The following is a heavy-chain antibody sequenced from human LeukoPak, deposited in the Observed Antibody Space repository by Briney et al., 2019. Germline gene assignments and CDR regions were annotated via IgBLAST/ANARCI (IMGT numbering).Heavy chain of an antibody. CDR3: ATGRRVRGVLNFDY. CDR1: RFTFSSYS. D-gene: IGHD3-10*01. Sequence: GGSLRLSCAASRFTFSSYSMNWVRQAPGKGLEWVSYISSSGSTIYCAASVKGRFTISRDNAKTSLYLQMNSPRAEDTAVYYCATGRRVRGVLNFDYWGQGTLVTVSS. V-gene: IGHV3-48*04. J-gene: IGHJ4*02. CDR2: ISSSGSTI.